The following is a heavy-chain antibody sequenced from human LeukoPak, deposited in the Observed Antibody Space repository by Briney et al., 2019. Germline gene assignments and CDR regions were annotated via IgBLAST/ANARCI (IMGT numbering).Heavy chain of an antibody. V-gene: IGHV3-48*03. CDR3: AELGITMIGGV. J-gene: IGHJ6*04. CDR1: GFTFSSYE. CDR2: ISSSGSTI. Sequence: GALKLSFAAAGFTFSSYEMNWVRQAPGKGLEWASYISSSGSTIYYADSVKGRFTISRDNAKNSLYLQMNSLRAEDTAVYYCAELGITMIGGVWGKGTTVTISS. D-gene: IGHD3-10*02.